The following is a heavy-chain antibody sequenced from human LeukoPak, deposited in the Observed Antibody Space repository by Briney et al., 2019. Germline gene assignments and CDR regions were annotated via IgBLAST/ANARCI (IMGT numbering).Heavy chain of an antibody. J-gene: IGHJ4*02. Sequence: SETLSLTCIVSGSSISSYYWSWIRQPAGKGLEWIGEIYHSGRGGTNYTPSLKSRATISIDNAKNQFSLKVRSVTAADTAVYFCARDNPRTTGYSSGSSFDFWGQGTLVTVSS. D-gene: IGHD6-19*01. V-gene: IGHV4-59*12. CDR3: ARDNPRTTGYSSGSSFDF. CDR2: IYHSGRGGT. CDR1: GSSISSYY.